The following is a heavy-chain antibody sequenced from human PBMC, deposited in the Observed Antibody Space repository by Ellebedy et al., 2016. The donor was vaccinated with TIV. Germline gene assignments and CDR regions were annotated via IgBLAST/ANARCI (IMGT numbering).Heavy chain of an antibody. CDR3: ARGEVIVPAAIDY. D-gene: IGHD2-2*01. V-gene: IGHV3-11*01. J-gene: IGHJ4*02. CDR2: ISSSGSTI. Sequence: GGSLRLSXTVSGGSISSYYMSWIRQAPGKGLEWVSYISSSGSTIYYADSVKGRFTISRDNAKNSLYLQMNSLRAEDTAVYYCARGEVIVPAAIDYWGQGTLVTVSS. CDR1: GGSISSYY.